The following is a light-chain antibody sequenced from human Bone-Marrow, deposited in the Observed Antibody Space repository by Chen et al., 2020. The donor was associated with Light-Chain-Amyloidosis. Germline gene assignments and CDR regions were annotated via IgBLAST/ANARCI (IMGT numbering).Light chain of an antibody. CDR2: DAS. Sequence: EVVLTQSPATLSLSPGDRATLSCRASQSVNRYLAWYQQRPGLAPRLLVFDASDRATGVPARFSGSGSGTGFSLTISSLGSEDFAVYYCQQYGGRPPITFGQGTRLEIK. CDR1: QSVNRY. CDR3: QQYGGRPPIT. J-gene: IGKJ5*01. V-gene: IGKV3-11*01.